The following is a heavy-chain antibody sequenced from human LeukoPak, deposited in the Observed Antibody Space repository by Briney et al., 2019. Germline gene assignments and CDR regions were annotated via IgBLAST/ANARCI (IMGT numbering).Heavy chain of an antibody. Sequence: GGSLTLSCVHCRWWLSQPWLLLLDQAPGRGLEWLANINQDGSAKTCVDSVKGRFTISRYNAKNSLYLRVNSLRAEDTAMYYCARDSGYNAFDSSGHRALVTVSS. V-gene: IGHV3-7*05. CDR3: ARDSGYNAFDS. D-gene: IGHD5-12*01. CDR2: INQDGSAK. CDR1: RWWLSQPW. J-gene: IGHJ4*01.